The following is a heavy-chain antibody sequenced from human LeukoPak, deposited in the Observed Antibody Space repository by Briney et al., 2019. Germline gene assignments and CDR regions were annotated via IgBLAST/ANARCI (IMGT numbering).Heavy chain of an antibody. J-gene: IGHJ4*02. D-gene: IGHD3-10*01. V-gene: IGHV3-53*01. Sequence: PGGSLRLSCAASGFTVSSNYMSWVRQAPGKGLEWVSVIYSGGSTYYADSVKGRFTISRDNSKNTLYLQMNSLRAEDTAVYYCARDASGGLFYFDYWGQGTLVTVSS. CDR1: GFTVSSNY. CDR3: ARDASGGLFYFDY. CDR2: IYSGGST.